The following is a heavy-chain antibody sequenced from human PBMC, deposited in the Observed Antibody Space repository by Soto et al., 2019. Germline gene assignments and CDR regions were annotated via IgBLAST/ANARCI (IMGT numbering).Heavy chain of an antibody. CDR3: AREGDSHAFRGFDL. J-gene: IGHJ5*02. CDR1: GFTFSHYN. D-gene: IGHD5-18*01. V-gene: IGHV3-30*03. Sequence: PGGSLRLSCAASGFTFSHYNYHWVRQAPGKGLQWVAVIRDDGKKTNYATSVRGRFTVSRDMSKSTIFLQMNNLRINDSAIYSCAREGDSHAFRGFDLWGQGAPVTVSS. CDR2: IRDDGKKT.